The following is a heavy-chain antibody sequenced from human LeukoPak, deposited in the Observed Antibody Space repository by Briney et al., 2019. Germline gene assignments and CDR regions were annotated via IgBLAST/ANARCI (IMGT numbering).Heavy chain of an antibody. J-gene: IGHJ5*02. CDR2: ISSSGGSI. CDR1: GFTFSSYA. Sequence: GGSLRLSCAASGFTFSSYAMSWVRQAPGKGLEWVSAISSSGGSIYYADSVKGRFTISRDNSKNTLYLQMHSLRAEDTAVYYCAKGGPNWNYPYNWFDPWGQGALVTVSS. D-gene: IGHD1-7*01. CDR3: AKGGPNWNYPYNWFDP. V-gene: IGHV3-23*01.